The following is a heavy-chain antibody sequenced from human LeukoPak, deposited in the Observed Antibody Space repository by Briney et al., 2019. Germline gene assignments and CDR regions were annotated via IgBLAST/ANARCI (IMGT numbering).Heavy chain of an antibody. CDR1: GFTFSNAW. Sequence: PGGSLRLSCAASGFTFSNAWMSWVRQAPGKGLELVGRIKSKTDGGTTDYAAPVKGRFTISRDDSNNTLYLQMNSLKTEDTAVYYCTTDLGGPYSFGYFDYWGQGTLVTVPS. J-gene: IGHJ4*02. CDR3: TTDLGGPYSFGYFDY. V-gene: IGHV3-15*01. CDR2: IKSKTDGGTT. D-gene: IGHD3-16*01.